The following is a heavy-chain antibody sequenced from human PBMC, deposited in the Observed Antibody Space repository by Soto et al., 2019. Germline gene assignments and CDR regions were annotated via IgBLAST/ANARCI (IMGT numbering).Heavy chain of an antibody. CDR1: GCTLSSSA. D-gene: IGHD3-3*01. V-gene: IGHV3-23*01. CDR3: AKRWGNRLLEPRDYFDY. Sequence: WGSLRLSCAASGCTLSSSAMSWVRQAPGKGLEWVSAISGSGDNTYHADSVKGRFTISRDNSKNTLYLQMNSLRAEDTAVYYCAKRWGNRLLEPRDYFDYWGQGTLVTVSS. J-gene: IGHJ4*02. CDR2: ISGSGDNT.